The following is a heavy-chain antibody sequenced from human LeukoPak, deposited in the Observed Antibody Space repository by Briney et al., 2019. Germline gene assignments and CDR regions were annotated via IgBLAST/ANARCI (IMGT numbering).Heavy chain of an antibody. CDR1: GYTFTGYY. D-gene: IGHD4-11*01. CDR3: ARVPNPQKTDYSNLN. J-gene: IGHJ4*02. V-gene: IGHV1-2*02. CDR2: INPNSGGT. Sequence: GASVKVSCKASGYTFTGYYMHWVRQAPGQGLEWMGWINPNSGGTNYAQKFQGRVTMTRDTSISTAYMELSRLRSDDTAVYYCARVPNPQKTDYSNLNWGQGTLVTVSS.